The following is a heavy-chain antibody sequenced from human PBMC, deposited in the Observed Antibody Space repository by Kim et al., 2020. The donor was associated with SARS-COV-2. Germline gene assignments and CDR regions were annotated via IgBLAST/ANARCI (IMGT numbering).Heavy chain of an antibody. D-gene: IGHD3-10*01. Sequence: GGSLRLSCAASGFTFSSYSMNWVRQAPGKGLEWVSYISSSSSTIYDADAVKGRFTITRDTAKNLQYLQMNSMRDEATAVYYSAGDGGAAFVFGGQGTMVT. CDR2: ISSSSSTI. V-gene: IGHV3-48*02. J-gene: IGHJ3*01. CDR3: AGDGGAAFVF. CDR1: GFTFSSYS.